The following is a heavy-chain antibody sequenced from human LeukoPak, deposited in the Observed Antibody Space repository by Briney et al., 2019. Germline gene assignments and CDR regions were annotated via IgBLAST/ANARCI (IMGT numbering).Heavy chain of an antibody. V-gene: IGHV1-69*04. D-gene: IGHD1-1*01. J-gene: IGHJ4*02. CDR3: ARDGSERVDDY. CDR2: IIPILGIA. Sequence: SVKVSCKASGGTFSSYAISWVRQAPGQGREWMGRIIPILGIANYAQKFQGGVTITADKSTSTAYMELSSLRSEDTAVYYCARDGSERVDDYWGQGTLVTVSS. CDR1: GGTFSSYA.